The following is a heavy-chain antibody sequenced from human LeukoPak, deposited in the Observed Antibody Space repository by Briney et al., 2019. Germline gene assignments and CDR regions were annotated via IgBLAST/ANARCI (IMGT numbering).Heavy chain of an antibody. D-gene: IGHD3-10*01. Sequence: ASVKVSCKASGYTFTSYDIIWVRQATGQGLEWMGWVNPNSGNTGYAQKFQGRVTITRNTSISTAYMELSSLRSEDTAVYYCARGRVSPDGRAYYFDYWGQGTLVTVSS. V-gene: IGHV1-8*03. CDR2: VNPNSGNT. CDR3: ARGRVSPDGRAYYFDY. CDR1: GYTFTSYD. J-gene: IGHJ4*02.